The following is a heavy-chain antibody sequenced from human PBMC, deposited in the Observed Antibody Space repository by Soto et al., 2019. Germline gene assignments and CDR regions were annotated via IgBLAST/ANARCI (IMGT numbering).Heavy chain of an antibody. CDR2: ISSSSSTT. V-gene: IGHV3-48*01. Sequence: EVQLVESGGGLVQPGGSLRLSCAASGFTFSSYSMNWVRQAPGKGLEWVSYISSSSSTTYYADSVKGRFTISRDNAKNSLYLQMNSLRAEDTAVYYCAREGKRDGDCDYWGQGTLVTVSS. D-gene: IGHD4-17*01. CDR3: AREGKRDGDCDY. J-gene: IGHJ4*02. CDR1: GFTFSSYS.